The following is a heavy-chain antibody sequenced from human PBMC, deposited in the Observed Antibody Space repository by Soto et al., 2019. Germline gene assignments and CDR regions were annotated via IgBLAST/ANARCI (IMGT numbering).Heavy chain of an antibody. J-gene: IGHJ6*02. CDR3: ARGAGYPASYYGMDV. CDR1: GYTFTGYY. CDR2: INPNSGGT. D-gene: IGHD5-18*01. Sequence: ASVKVSCKASGYTFTGYYMHWVRQAPGQGLEWMGWINPNSGGTNYAQKFQGRVTMTRDTSISTAYMELSRLRSDDTAVYYCARGAGYPASYYGMDVWGQGTTVTVSS. V-gene: IGHV1-2*02.